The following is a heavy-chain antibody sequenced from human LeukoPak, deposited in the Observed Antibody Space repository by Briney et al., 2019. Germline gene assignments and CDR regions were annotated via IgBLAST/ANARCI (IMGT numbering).Heavy chain of an antibody. J-gene: IGHJ3*02. V-gene: IGHV3-11*01. D-gene: IGHD3-22*01. CDR3: ARAGEDYYDSSGDAFDI. CDR1: GFTFSDYY. Sequence: GGSLRLSCAASGFTFSDYYMSWIRQAPGKGLEWVSYISSSGSTIYYADSVKGRFTISGDNAKNSLYLQMNSLRAEDTAVYYCARAGEDYYDSSGDAFDIWGQGTMVTVSS. CDR2: ISSSGSTI.